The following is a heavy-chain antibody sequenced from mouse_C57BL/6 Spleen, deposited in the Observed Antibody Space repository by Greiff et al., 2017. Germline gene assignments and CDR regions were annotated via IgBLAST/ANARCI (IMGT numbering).Heavy chain of an antibody. CDR1: GYSITSGYY. V-gene: IGHV3-6*01. D-gene: IGHD4-1*01. CDR3: ASWDAAY. Sequence: EVKLVESGPGLVKPSQSLSLTCSVTGYSITSGYYWNWIRQFPGNKLEWMGYISYDGSNNYNPSLKNRISITRDTSKNQFFLKLNSVTTEDTATYYCASWDAAYWGQGTLVTVSA. J-gene: IGHJ3*01. CDR2: ISYDGSN.